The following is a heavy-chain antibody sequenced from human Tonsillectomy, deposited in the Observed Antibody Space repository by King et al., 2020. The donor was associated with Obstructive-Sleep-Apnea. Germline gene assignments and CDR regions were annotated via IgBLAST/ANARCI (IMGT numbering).Heavy chain of an antibody. CDR2: IYYSGST. CDR1: GGSISSYY. J-gene: IGHJ4*02. CDR3: ARVGRLLQNFDY. V-gene: IGHV4-59*01. D-gene: IGHD1-1*01. Sequence: VQLQESGPGLVKPSETLSLTCTVSGGSISSYYWSWIRQPPGKGLEWIGYIYYSGSTNYNPSLKSRVTISVDTSKNQFSLKLSSVTAADTAVYYCARVGRLLQNFDYWGQGTLVTVSS.